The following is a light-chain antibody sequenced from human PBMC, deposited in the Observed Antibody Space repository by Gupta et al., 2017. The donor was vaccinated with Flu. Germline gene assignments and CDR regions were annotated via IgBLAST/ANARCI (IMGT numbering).Light chain of an antibody. CDR3: YSYGGTYRV. J-gene: IGLJ3*02. CDR1: SSDVGGHNY. V-gene: IGLV2-11*03. Sequence: QSVTISCTGTSSDVGGHNYVSWYQQHPGKAPKLIIYDVSKRPSGVSGRFSGSKSANTAALTISGLQADDEADYYCYSYGGTYRVFGGGTKLTVL. CDR2: DVS.